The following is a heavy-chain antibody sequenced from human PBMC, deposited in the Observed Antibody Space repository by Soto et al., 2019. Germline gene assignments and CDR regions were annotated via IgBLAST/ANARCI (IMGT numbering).Heavy chain of an antibody. Sequence: QVQLVESGGGVVQPGRSLRLSCAASGFTFSTYAMHWVRQAPGKGLEWVAVISYDGSNKYYADSVKGRFTISRDNSKNTMYLQMNSLRAEDTAVYYCARDKSPYSSGWHNRHFEYWGQGTLVTVSS. J-gene: IGHJ4*02. V-gene: IGHV3-30-3*01. CDR2: ISYDGSNK. D-gene: IGHD6-19*01. CDR1: GFTFSTYA. CDR3: ARDKSPYSSGWHNRHFEY.